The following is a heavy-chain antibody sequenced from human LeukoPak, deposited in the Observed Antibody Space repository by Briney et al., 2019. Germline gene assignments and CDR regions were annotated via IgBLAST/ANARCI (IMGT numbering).Heavy chain of an antibody. CDR2: IRGDGSMT. Sequence: GGSLRLSCAASEFTFSAYWMHWVRQAPGKGLVWVSRIRGDGSMTNYADSVKGRFIISRDNAKNTLYLQMNSLRLEDTAVYYCARENLAAAAGYWGQGTVVTVSS. D-gene: IGHD6-25*01. V-gene: IGHV3-74*01. CDR3: ARENLAAAAGY. J-gene: IGHJ4*02. CDR1: EFTFSAYW.